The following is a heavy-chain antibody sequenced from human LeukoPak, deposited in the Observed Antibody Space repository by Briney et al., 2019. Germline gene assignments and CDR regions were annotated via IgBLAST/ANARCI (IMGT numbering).Heavy chain of an antibody. Sequence: PSETLSLTCTVYGGSFSGYYWSWIRQPPGKGLEWIGEINHSGSTNYNPSLKSRVTISVDTSKNQFSLKLSSVTAADTAVYYCARHVVLRWFSAWGQGTLVTVSS. CDR3: ARHVVLRWFSA. CDR1: GGSFSGYY. J-gene: IGHJ5*02. V-gene: IGHV4-34*01. D-gene: IGHD4-23*01. CDR2: INHSGST.